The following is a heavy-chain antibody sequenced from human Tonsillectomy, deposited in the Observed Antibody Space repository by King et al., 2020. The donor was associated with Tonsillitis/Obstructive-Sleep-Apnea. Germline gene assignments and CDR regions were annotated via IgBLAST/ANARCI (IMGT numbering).Heavy chain of an antibody. D-gene: IGHD2-2*02. J-gene: IGHJ3*02. CDR1: GGSVSSGSYY. V-gene: IGHV4-61*01. CDR3: ARDLGCSSTSCYTGGLDAFDI. CDR2: IYYSGST. Sequence: VQLQESGPGLVKPSETLSLTCTVSGGSVSSGSYYWSWIRQPPGKGLEWTGYIYYSGSTNYNPSLKSRVTISVDTSKNQFSLKLSSVTAADTAVYYCARDLGCSSTSCYTGGLDAFDIWGQGTMVTVSS.